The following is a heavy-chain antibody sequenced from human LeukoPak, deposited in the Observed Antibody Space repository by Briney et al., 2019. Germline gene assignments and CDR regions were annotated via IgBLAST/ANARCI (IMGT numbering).Heavy chain of an antibody. CDR3: AKGPSSGYSYGVVDY. CDR1: GFTFDDYA. J-gene: IGHJ4*02. CDR2: ISWNSGGI. D-gene: IGHD5-18*01. Sequence: GRSLRLSCAASGFTFDDYAMHWVRQAPGKGLEWVSGISWNSGGIGYADSVKGRFTISRDNAKNSLYLQMNSLRAEDTALYYCAKGPSSGYSYGVVDYWGQGTLVTVSS. V-gene: IGHV3-9*01.